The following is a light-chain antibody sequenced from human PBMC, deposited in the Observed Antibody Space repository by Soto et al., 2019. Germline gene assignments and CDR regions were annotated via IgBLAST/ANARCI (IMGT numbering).Light chain of an antibody. V-gene: IGKV3-20*01. CDR2: GAS. Sequence: EIVLTQSPGTLSLSPGESATLSCRASQYVSGRFLAWYQQQPGQAPRLLIYGASDRATGIPDRFTGSGSGTDFTLTINRLQTEDFAEYFCQQYGSSPQTFGQGTKVEIK. CDR1: QYVSGRF. CDR3: QQYGSSPQT. J-gene: IGKJ1*01.